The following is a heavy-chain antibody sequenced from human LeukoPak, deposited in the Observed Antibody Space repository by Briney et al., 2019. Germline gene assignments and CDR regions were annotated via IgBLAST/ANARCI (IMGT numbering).Heavy chain of an antibody. CDR3: ARRIVGGPFDS. Sequence: SETLSLTCTVSGGSISSSCHYWAWIRQPPGKGLEWIGSVYYSGSTYYYPSLQSRVSISVDTSKNQFSLNLNSVTIADSAIYYCARRIVGGPFDSWGQGILVTVSS. CDR1: GGSISSSCHY. D-gene: IGHD2-21*01. CDR2: VYYSGST. V-gene: IGHV4-39*01. J-gene: IGHJ4*02.